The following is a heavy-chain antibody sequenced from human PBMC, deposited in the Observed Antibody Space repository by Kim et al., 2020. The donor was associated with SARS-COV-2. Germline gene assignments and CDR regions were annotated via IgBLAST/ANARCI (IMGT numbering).Heavy chain of an antibody. Sequence: YAQKFQGRVTMTRNTSISTAYMELSSLRSEDTAVYYCARAYYYGSGSLDPWGQGTLVTVSS. CDR3: ARAYYYGSGSLDP. D-gene: IGHD3-10*01. J-gene: IGHJ5*02. V-gene: IGHV1-8*01.